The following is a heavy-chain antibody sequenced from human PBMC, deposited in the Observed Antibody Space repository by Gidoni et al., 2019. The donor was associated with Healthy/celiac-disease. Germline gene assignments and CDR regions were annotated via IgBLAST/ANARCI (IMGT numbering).Heavy chain of an antibody. Sequence: EVQLVASGGGLVQPGGSLRLSCAASGFTVSSNYMSWVRQAPGKGLEWVSVIYSGGSTYYADSVKGRFTISRDNSKNTLYLQMNSLRAEDTAVYYCARAYYDYVWGSYRYTLSYFDYWGQGTLVTVSS. J-gene: IGHJ4*02. CDR2: IYSGGST. CDR3: ARAYYDYVWGSYRYTLSYFDY. CDR1: GFTVSSNY. V-gene: IGHV3-66*01. D-gene: IGHD3-16*02.